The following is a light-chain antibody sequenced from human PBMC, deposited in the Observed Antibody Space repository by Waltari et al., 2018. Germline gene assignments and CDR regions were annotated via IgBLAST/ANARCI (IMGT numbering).Light chain of an antibody. CDR3: HLYGSGRT. CDR1: QTVSDSS. CDR2: GAS. V-gene: IGKV3-20*01. Sequence: NVLTQSPGTVSLSPGERATLSCRASQTVSDSSLAWYQHQPGQAPRLLIYGASSQATGIPDEFSGSGSGTDFTLTISRLEPEDSAVYFCHLYGSGRTFGGGTKVEIK. J-gene: IGKJ4*01.